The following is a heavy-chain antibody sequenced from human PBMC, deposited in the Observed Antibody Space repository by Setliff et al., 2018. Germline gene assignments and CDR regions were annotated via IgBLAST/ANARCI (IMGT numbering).Heavy chain of an antibody. J-gene: IGHJ4*02. Sequence: SETLSLTCTVYGGSFTNYYWGWSRHSPGKGLEWIGETNHSGSTNYNPSLKSRITISVAATTNQFSLTLYSVTAADTAVYCCRYRSGYYNNDYWGQGTLVTVSS. CDR1: GGSFTNYY. CDR3: RYRSGYYNNDY. CDR2: TNHSGST. D-gene: IGHD3-3*01. V-gene: IGHV4-34*01.